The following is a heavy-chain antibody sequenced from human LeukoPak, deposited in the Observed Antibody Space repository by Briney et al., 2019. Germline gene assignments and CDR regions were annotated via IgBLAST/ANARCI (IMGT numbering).Heavy chain of an antibody. Sequence: SETLSLTCTVSGGSISSGGYYWSWIRQPPGKGLEWIGYIYHSGSTYYNPSLKSRVTISVDTSKNHFSLKLSSVTAADTALYYCARQGYCTSTSCRKGAFDIWGQGTMVTVSS. D-gene: IGHD2-2*01. CDR2: IYHSGST. J-gene: IGHJ3*02. V-gene: IGHV4-30-2*03. CDR3: ARQGYCTSTSCRKGAFDI. CDR1: GGSISSGGYY.